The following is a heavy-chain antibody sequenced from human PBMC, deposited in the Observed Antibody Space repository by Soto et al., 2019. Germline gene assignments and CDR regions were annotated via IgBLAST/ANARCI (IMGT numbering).Heavy chain of an antibody. Sequence: QVQLVQSGAEVKKPGSSVKVSCKASGGTFSSYAISWVRQAPGQGLEWMGGIIPIFGTANYAQKFQGRVTITADESTSTAYMELSSLRSEDTAVYYCARLGYDSIGYYQGYWGQGTLVTVSS. J-gene: IGHJ4*02. V-gene: IGHV1-69*01. CDR1: GGTFSSYA. D-gene: IGHD3-22*01. CDR3: ARLGYDSIGYYQGY. CDR2: IIPIFGTA.